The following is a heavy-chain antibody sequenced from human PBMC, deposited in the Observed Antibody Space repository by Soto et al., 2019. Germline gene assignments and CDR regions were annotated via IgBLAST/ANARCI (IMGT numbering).Heavy chain of an antibody. J-gene: IGHJ5*02. Sequence: SETLSLTCAVYGGSFSGYYWSWIRQPPGKGLEWIGEINHSGSTNYNPSLKSRVTISVDTSKNQFSLKLSSVTAADTAVYYCARGRGRLNWFDPWGQGTLVTVSS. CDR3: ARGRGRLNWFDP. CDR2: INHSGST. V-gene: IGHV4-34*01. CDR1: GGSFSGYY.